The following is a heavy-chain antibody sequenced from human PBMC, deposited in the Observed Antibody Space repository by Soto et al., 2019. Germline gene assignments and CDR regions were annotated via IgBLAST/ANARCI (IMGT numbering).Heavy chain of an antibody. CDR3: ARDNTLTGYYQGFDY. J-gene: IGHJ4*02. Sequence: GGSLRLSCAASGFTFSSYGMHWVRQAPGKGLEWVAVIWYDGSNKYYADPVKGRFTISRDNSKNTLYLQMNSLRAEDTAVYYCARDNTLTGYYQGFDYWGQGTLVTV. CDR2: IWYDGSNK. V-gene: IGHV3-33*01. CDR1: GFTFSSYG. D-gene: IGHD3-9*01.